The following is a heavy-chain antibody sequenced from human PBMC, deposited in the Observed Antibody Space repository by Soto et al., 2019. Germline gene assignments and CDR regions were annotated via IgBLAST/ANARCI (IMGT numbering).Heavy chain of an antibody. CDR3: AHYDILTGYVY. CDR2: IYWDDDK. CDR1: GFSLSTSGVG. V-gene: IGHV2-5*02. J-gene: IGHJ4*02. D-gene: IGHD3-9*01. Sequence: QITLKESGPTLVKPTQTLTLTCTFSGFSLSTSGVGVGWIRQPPEKALEWLALIYWDDDKRYSPSLNSRLTXTXXTSKSQVVLTMTSMDPVDTATYYCAHYDILTGYVYWGQGTLVTVSS.